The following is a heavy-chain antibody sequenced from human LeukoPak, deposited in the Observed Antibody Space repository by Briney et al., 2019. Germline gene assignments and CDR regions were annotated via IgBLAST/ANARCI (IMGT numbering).Heavy chain of an antibody. V-gene: IGHV3-66*01. CDR2: IYSGGST. Sequence: PGGSLRLSCAASGFTVSSNYMSWVRQAPGKGLEWVSVIYSGGSTYYADSVKGRFTISRDNSKNTLYLQMNSLRAEDTAVYYCAREFRAAGPGAYGMDVWGQGTTVTVSS. J-gene: IGHJ6*02. CDR3: AREFRAAGPGAYGMDV. CDR1: GFTVSSNY. D-gene: IGHD1-1*01.